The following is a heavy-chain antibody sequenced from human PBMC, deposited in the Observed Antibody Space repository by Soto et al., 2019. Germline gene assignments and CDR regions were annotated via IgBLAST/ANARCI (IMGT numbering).Heavy chain of an antibody. D-gene: IGHD2-15*01. Sequence: GESLKISCKGSGYSFTSYWISWVRQMPGKGLEWMGRIDPSDSYTNYSPSFQGHVTISADKSISTAYLQWSSLKASDTAMYYCARPNGYCSGGSCYSSYYGMDVWGQGTTVTVSS. V-gene: IGHV5-10-1*01. CDR2: IDPSDSYT. CDR3: ARPNGYCSGGSCYSSYYGMDV. CDR1: GYSFTSYW. J-gene: IGHJ6*02.